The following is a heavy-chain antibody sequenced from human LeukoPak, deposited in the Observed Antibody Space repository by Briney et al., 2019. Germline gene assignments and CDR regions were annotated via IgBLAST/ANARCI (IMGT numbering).Heavy chain of an antibody. J-gene: IGHJ4*02. V-gene: IGHV3-74*01. CDR2: INTDGTVT. CDR3: ATKQWLAPPPDS. CDR1: GFTFSKYW. Sequence: GGSLRLSCAASGFTFSKYWMLWARQAPGKGLESVSRINTDGTVTTYADSVKGRFTVSRDNADNTMFLQMNSVRDEDTAVYYCATKQWLAPPPDSWGQGTRVTVSS. D-gene: IGHD6-19*01.